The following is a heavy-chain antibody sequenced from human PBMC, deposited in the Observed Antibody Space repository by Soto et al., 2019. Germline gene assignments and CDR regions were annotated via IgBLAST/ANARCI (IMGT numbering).Heavy chain of an antibody. J-gene: IGHJ5*02. Sequence: SETLSRTCTVSGGSMSRYYWSWIRQPPGKGLEWIGYIYYGGNTNYNPSLKSRVTISLDTSKNQFSLKLSSVTAADTAVYYCARDRYTTGWYYFDPWGQGTLVTVSS. V-gene: IGHV4-59*01. CDR1: GGSMSRYY. CDR2: IYYGGNT. CDR3: ARDRYTTGWYYFDP. D-gene: IGHD6-19*01.